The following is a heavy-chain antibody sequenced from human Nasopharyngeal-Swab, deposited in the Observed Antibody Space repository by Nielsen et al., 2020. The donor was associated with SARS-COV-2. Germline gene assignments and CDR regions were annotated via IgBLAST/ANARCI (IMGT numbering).Heavy chain of an antibody. CDR3: AKGKYYYDTSGFYPFDY. CDR1: GFTFISYG. CDR2: ISHDGSNK. D-gene: IGHD3-22*01. Sequence: GESLKISCAASGFTFISYGMHWVRQAPGKGLEWVAVISHDGSNKYYVDSVKGRFTISRDDSKNTLYLQMNSLRAEDTAVYYCAKGKYYYDTSGFYPFDYWGQGPLVTVSS. J-gene: IGHJ4*02. V-gene: IGHV3-30*18.